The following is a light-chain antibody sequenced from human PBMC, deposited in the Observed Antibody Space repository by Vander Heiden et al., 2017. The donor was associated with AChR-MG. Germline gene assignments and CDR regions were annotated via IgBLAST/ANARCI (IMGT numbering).Light chain of an antibody. CDR1: QSVNSY. CDR2: DAS. CDR3: QQRSDGPPGIT. Sequence: EIGLTQSPATLSLSPGERATLSCRASQSVNSYLAWYQQKPGQAPRLLIYDASNRATGIPARFSGSGSGTDFTLTISSLEPEDFAVYYCQQRSDGPPGITFGHRTRVEIK. V-gene: IGKV3-11*01. J-gene: IGKJ3*01.